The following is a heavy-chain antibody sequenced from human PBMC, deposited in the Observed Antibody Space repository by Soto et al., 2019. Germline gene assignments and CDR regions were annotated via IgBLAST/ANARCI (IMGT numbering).Heavy chain of an antibody. CDR3: ARDRGSYALAS. D-gene: IGHD1-26*01. V-gene: IGHV1-18*01. CDR2: ISAYNGNT. J-gene: IGHJ4*02. Sequence: QVQLVQSGAEVKKPGASVKVSCKASGYTFTSYGISWVRQAPGQGLEWMGWISAYNGNTNYAQKLQGRXXXTXXTSTSTAYMELRSLRSDATAVYYCARDRGSYALASWRQGTLVTVSS. CDR1: GYTFTSYG.